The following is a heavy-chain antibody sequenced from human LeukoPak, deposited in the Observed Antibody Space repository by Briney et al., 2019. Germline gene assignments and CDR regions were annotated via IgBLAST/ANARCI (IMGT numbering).Heavy chain of an antibody. J-gene: IGHJ4*02. CDR1: GGSISSYY. CDR2: IYYSGST. Sequence: SETLSLTCTVSGGSISSYYWSWIRQPPGKGLEWIGYIYYSGSTNYNPSLKSRVTISVDTSKNQFSLKLSSVTAADTAVYYCAREPSGSYSTYYFDYWGQGTLVTVSS. V-gene: IGHV4-59*01. D-gene: IGHD1-26*01. CDR3: AREPSGSYSTYYFDY.